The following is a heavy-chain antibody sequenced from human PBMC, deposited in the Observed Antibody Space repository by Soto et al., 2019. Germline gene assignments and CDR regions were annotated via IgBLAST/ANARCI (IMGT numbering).Heavy chain of an antibody. CDR3: TRGRGTSGWYADY. Sequence: SLRLSCSASGFVFGDYALTWVRQAPGKGLEWVGVVRSETYGGSTEYAASVKGRFRISRDDSQSIAYLQMTSLKTEDTAVYYCTRGRGTSGWYADYWGKGVLGNVFS. CDR1: GFVFGDYA. D-gene: IGHD6-13*01. V-gene: IGHV3-49*04. CDR2: VRSETYGGST. J-gene: IGHJ4*02.